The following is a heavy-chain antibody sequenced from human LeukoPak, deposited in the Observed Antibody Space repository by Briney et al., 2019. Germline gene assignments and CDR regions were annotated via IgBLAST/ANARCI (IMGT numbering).Heavy chain of an antibody. CDR2: ISGGGETT. V-gene: IGHV3-23*01. D-gene: IGHD2-2*01. CDR1: GFTFNNYA. J-gene: IGHJ3*02. Sequence: GGSLRLSCAASGFTFNNYAMNWVRQAPGKGLEWVSSISGGGETTYYADSAKGRFTISRDNAKNSLYLQMNSLRAEDTAVYYCARDWDCSSTSCLLGVDAFDIWGQGTMVTVSS. CDR3: ARDWDCSSTSCLLGVDAFDI.